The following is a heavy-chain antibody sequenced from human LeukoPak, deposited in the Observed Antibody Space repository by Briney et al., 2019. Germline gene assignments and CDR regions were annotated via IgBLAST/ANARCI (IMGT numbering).Heavy chain of an antibody. D-gene: IGHD3-22*01. CDR1: GGSFSGYY. Sequence: PSETLSLTCAVYGGSFSGYYWSWIRQPPGKGLEWIGEINHSGSTNYNPSLKSRVTISVDTSKNQFSLKLSSVTAADTAVYYCARQGYDSSGYPNDYWGQGTLVTVSS. J-gene: IGHJ4*02. CDR3: ARQGYDSSGYPNDY. V-gene: IGHV4-34*01. CDR2: INHSGST.